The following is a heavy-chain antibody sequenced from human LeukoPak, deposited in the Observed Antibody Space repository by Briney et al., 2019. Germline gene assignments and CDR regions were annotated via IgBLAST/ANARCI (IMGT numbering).Heavy chain of an antibody. Sequence: GASVKVSCKASGYTFTSYGISWVRQAPGQGLEWMGWISAYNGNTNYAQKFQGRVTITADESTSTAYMELSSLRSEDTAVYYCARERDSSGLFDYWGQGTLVTVSS. CDR1: GYTFTSYG. D-gene: IGHD6-19*01. V-gene: IGHV1-18*01. CDR2: ISAYNGNT. CDR3: ARERDSSGLFDY. J-gene: IGHJ4*02.